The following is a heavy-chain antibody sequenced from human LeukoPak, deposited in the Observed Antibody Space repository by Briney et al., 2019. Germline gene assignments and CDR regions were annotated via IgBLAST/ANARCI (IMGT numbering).Heavy chain of an antibody. CDR1: GFTVSSNS. J-gene: IGHJ3*02. CDR3: ARGYTSDAFGI. Sequence: GGSLRLSCAASGFTVSSNSMSWVRQAPGKGLEWVSVIYSGGTTYYADSVKGRFTISRDNSKNTLYLQMNSLRAEDTAVYYCARGYTSDAFGIWGQGTMVTVSS. D-gene: IGHD1-1*01. V-gene: IGHV3-66*02. CDR2: IYSGGTT.